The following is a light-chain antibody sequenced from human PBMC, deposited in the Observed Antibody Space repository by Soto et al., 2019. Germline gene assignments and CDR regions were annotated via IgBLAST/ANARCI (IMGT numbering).Light chain of an antibody. CDR2: LKSDGSH. Sequence: QYVLTQSPSASASLGASVKLTCTLSSGHSSNAIAWHQQRPQKGPRYLMKLKSDGSHTKGDGIPDRFSGSSSGTERHLTISSLQSEDEADYYCQTWGTGIQGVFGGGTKLTVL. CDR1: SGHSSNA. J-gene: IGLJ3*02. V-gene: IGLV4-69*01. CDR3: QTWGTGIQGV.